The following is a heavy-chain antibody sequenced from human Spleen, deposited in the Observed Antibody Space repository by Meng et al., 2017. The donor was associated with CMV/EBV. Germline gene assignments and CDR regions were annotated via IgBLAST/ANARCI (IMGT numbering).Heavy chain of an antibody. D-gene: IGHD6-19*01. CDR3: ARGEGSGDQ. Sequence: GESLKISCAASGFTFSTYAMHWVRQAPGKGLEWVGVITYDGSNKYYADSVKGRFTISRDNSKNTLDVQMNSLRADDTAVYYCARGEGSGDQWGQGTLVTVSS. CDR2: ITYDGSNK. CDR1: GFTFSTYA. V-gene: IGHV3-30-3*01. J-gene: IGHJ4*02.